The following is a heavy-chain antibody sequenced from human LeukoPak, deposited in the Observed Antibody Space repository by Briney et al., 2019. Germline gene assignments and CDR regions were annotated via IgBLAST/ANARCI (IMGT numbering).Heavy chain of an antibody. J-gene: IGHJ4*02. CDR2: IYYSGST. CDR1: GGSISTNY. V-gene: IGHV4-59*08. Sequence: SETLSLTCTVSGGSISTNYWSWIRQPPGKGLEWIGYIYYSGSTNYNPSLKSRVTISIDTSKNQFSLNLSSVTAADTALYYCARRTLGLGGKPWLDQFDYWGQGTLVIVSS. CDR3: ARRTLGLGGKPWLDQFDY. D-gene: IGHD6-19*01.